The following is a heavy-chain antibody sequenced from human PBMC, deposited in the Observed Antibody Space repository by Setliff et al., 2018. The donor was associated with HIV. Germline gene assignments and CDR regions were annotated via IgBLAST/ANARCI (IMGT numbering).Heavy chain of an antibody. D-gene: IGHD2-15*01. V-gene: IGHV4-31*03. J-gene: IGHJ5*02. Sequence: SETLSLTCTVSGDSISSDAYYWSWIRQHPEKGLEWVGHISYSGGSYYNPSLESRISISMDTSKNQFSLKLKSVTAADTAVYYCARLNVEMFVVMAATPGWFGPWGQGILVTVSS. CDR2: ISYSGGS. CDR3: ARLNVEMFVVMAATPGWFGP. CDR1: GDSISSDAYY.